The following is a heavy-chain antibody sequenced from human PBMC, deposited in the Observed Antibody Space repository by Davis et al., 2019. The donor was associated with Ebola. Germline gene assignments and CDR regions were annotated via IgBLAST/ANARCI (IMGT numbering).Heavy chain of an antibody. J-gene: IGHJ6*03. CDR3: ARRGSYYYYYMDV. Sequence: ASVKVSCKASGYTFTDYYMHWVRQAPGQGLEWMGWIHPNNGDTNHAQKFQGRVTMTRDTSISTAYMELSRLRSDDTAVYYCARRGSYYYYYMDVWGKGTTVTVSS. V-gene: IGHV1-2*02. CDR2: IHPNNGDT. CDR1: GYTFTDYY. D-gene: IGHD3-10*01.